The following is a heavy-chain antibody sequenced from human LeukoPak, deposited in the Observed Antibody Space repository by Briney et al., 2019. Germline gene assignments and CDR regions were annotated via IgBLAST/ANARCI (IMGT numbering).Heavy chain of an antibody. CDR2: ISGNGHQT. CDR3: AKDANYYDSSGFFIPFDY. Sequence: PGGSLRLSCSASGFAFSRFAMTWVRHLPGKGLDWVSTISGNGHQTYYGDSVKGRFSVSRDNSKNILYLQVDSLRADDSALYYCAKDANYYDSSGFFIPFDYWGQGTLVTLSS. V-gene: IGHV3-23*01. D-gene: IGHD3-22*01. J-gene: IGHJ4*02. CDR1: GFAFSRFA.